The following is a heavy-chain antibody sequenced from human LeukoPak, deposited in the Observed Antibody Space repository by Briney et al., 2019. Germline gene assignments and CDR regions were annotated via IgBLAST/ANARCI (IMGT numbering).Heavy chain of an antibody. V-gene: IGHV3-21*01. J-gene: IGHJ4*02. CDR3: ARLRRNSDRSGFYYYYDN. CDR2: INTIGSYI. CDR1: GFTFSSYS. Sequence: GGSLRLSCAASGFTFSSYSFNWVRQAPGKGLEWVSSINTIGSYIYYADSVKGRFTISREDADNSLYLQMNSLGAEDTAVYFCARLRRNSDRSGFYYYYDNWGQGTLVTGSS. D-gene: IGHD3-22*01.